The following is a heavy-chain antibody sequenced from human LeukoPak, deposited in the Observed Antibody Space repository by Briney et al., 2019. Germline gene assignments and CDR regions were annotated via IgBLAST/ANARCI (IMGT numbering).Heavy chain of an antibody. Sequence: GGSLRLSCADSRLTVSSKNMGGVRQAPGKGLEYVSAISSNGGSTYYADSVKGRFTISRDNSKNTLYLQMSSLRAEDTAVYYCVKADYYDTSNYYYRYFQYWGQGTLVTVSS. J-gene: IGHJ1*01. CDR1: RLTVSSKN. CDR2: ISSNGGST. D-gene: IGHD3-22*01. V-gene: IGHV3-64D*09. CDR3: VKADYYDTSNYYYRYFQY.